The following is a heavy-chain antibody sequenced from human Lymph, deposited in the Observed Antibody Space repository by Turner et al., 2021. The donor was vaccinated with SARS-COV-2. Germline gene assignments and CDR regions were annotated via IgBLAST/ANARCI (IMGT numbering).Heavy chain of an antibody. CDR3: AKVRSIFGVVIGGMDV. D-gene: IGHD3-3*01. CDR2: ISYDGSNK. J-gene: IGHJ6*02. Sequence: QVQLVECGGGVVQPGWSLRLFFAAYGFTFSSYGMHWVRYAPGKGLEWVAVISYDGSNKYYADSVKGRFTISRDNSKNTLYLQMNSLRAEDTAVYYCAKVRSIFGVVIGGMDVWGQGTTVTVSS. V-gene: IGHV3-30*18. CDR1: GFTFSSYG.